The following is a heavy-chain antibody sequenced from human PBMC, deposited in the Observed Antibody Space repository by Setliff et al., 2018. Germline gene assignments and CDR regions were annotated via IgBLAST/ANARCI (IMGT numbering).Heavy chain of an antibody. D-gene: IGHD1-26*01. CDR3: ARVGSKPQLGWFDP. Sequence: GGSLRLSCVTSGFTFSTYWMHWVRQAPGQGLVWVARISTDGSSMTYADSVKGRFTISRDNARNTLYLQMNSLTAEDTAVYYCARVGSKPQLGWFDPWGQGTLVTVSS. V-gene: IGHV3-74*03. J-gene: IGHJ5*02. CDR2: ISTDGSSM. CDR1: GFTFSTYW.